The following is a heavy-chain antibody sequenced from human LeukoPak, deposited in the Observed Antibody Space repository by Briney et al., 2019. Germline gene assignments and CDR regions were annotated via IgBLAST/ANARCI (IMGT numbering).Heavy chain of an antibody. CDR2: ISWNSGSI. Sequence: PGGSLRLSCAASGFTFDDYAMHWVRQAPGKGLEWVSGISWNSGSIGYADSVKGRFTISRDNAKNSLYLQMNSLRAEDTALYYCAKARTSRAGYFQHWGQGTLVTVSS. CDR3: AKARTSRAGYFQH. D-gene: IGHD1-7*01. CDR1: GFTFDDYA. V-gene: IGHV3-9*01. J-gene: IGHJ1*01.